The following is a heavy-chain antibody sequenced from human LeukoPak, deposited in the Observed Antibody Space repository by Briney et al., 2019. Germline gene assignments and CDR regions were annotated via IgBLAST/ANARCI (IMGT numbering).Heavy chain of an antibody. J-gene: IGHJ5*02. V-gene: IGHV3-23*01. Sequence: GGSLRLSCAASGFTFSSYAMSWVRQAPGEGLEWVSGIGSGGSTYYADSVKGRFTISRDNSKSTLYLQMNSLRAEDTAVYYCAKCLSSSSTGVGSWGQGTLVTVSS. CDR3: AKCLSSSSTGVGS. CDR2: IGSGGST. CDR1: GFTFSSYA. D-gene: IGHD3-3*01.